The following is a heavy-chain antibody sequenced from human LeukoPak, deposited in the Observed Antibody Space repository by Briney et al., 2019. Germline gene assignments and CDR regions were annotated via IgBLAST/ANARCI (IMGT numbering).Heavy chain of an antibody. D-gene: IGHD5-12*01. J-gene: IGHJ4*02. CDR2: IYSGGSI. CDR3: ASSGYDIAWGFDY. Sequence: GGSLRLSCAASGFTVSSNYMSWVRQAPGKGLEWVSVIYSGGSIYYGDSVKGRFTISRDNSKNTLYLQMNSLRAEDTAVYYCASSGYDIAWGFDYWGQGTLVTVSS. CDR1: GFTVSSNY. V-gene: IGHV3-53*01.